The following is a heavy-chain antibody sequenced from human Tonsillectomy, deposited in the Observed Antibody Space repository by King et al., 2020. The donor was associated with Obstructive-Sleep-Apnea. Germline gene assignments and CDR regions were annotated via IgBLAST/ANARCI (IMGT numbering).Heavy chain of an antibody. CDR2: IYYSGST. Sequence: QLQESGPGLVKPSETLSLTCTVSGGSVSSGSYYWSWIRQPPGKGLEWIGYIYYSGSTNYNPSLNSRVTISVDTSKNQFSLKLSSVTAADTAVYYCARADYYDSSGSPFDYWGQGTLVTVSS. D-gene: IGHD3-22*01. CDR3: ARADYYDSSGSPFDY. V-gene: IGHV4-61*01. J-gene: IGHJ4*02. CDR1: GGSVSSGSYY.